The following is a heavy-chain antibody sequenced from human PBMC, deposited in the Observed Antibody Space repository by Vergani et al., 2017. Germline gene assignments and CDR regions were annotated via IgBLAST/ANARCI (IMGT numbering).Heavy chain of an antibody. V-gene: IGHV1-69*04. CDR1: GGTFSSYA. J-gene: IGHJ6*02. D-gene: IGHD6-13*01. Sequence: QVQLVQSGAEVKKPGSSVKVSCKASGGTFSSYAISWVRQAPGQGLEWMGRIIPILGIANYAQKFQGRVTITADKSTSTAYMELSSLRSEDTAVYYCARATQQQLASDYYYYCGMDVWGQGTTVTVSS. CDR3: ARATQQQLASDYYYYCGMDV. CDR2: IIPILGIA.